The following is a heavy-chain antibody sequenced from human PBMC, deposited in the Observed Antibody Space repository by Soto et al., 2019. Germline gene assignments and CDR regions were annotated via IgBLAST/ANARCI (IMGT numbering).Heavy chain of an antibody. CDR3: VRDRALASPGHWFDF. CDR1: GRPVTGGGYY. V-gene: IGHV4-31*03. J-gene: IGHJ5*01. CDR2: IYHIGSP. D-gene: IGHD1-1*01. Sequence: PSETLSLTCTVSGRPVTGGGYYWTWIRQPPGKGLEWIGYIYHIGSPSYNPSLKSRLTMSLDTSKNQFSLNLTSVTAADTAIYYCVRDRALASPGHWFDFWGQGTLVTVSS.